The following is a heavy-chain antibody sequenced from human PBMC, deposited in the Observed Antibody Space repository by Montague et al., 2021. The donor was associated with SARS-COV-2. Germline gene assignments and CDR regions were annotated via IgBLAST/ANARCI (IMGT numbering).Heavy chain of an antibody. CDR1: GGSFSTYS. J-gene: IGHJ6*03. Sequence: SETLSLTCAVHGGSFSTYSWNWIRQPPGKGLEWIGEIHHGGSTNYNPSLKSRVTISADTSKSQFSLKLTSVAAADTAVYYCARLGDGVVPSPILGVGPYYSYYYRDVWGKGTTVTVSS. D-gene: IGHD3-10*01. V-gene: IGHV4-34*01. CDR2: IHHGGST. CDR3: ARLGDGVVPSPILGVGPYYSYYYRDV.